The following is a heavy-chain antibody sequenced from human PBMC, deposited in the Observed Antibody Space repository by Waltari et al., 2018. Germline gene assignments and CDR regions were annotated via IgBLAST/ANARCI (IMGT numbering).Heavy chain of an antibody. Sequence: QVQLVQSGAEVKKPGASVKVSCKASGYTFTSYDINRVRQATGQGLEGMGWMNPNSGNTGYAQKFQGRVTMTRNTSISTAYMELSSLRSEDTAVYYCARGGGYCSSTSCYYWFDPWGQGTLVTVSS. CDR1: GYTFTSYD. D-gene: IGHD2-2*01. CDR2: MNPNSGNT. V-gene: IGHV1-8*02. CDR3: ARGGGYCSSTSCYYWFDP. J-gene: IGHJ5*02.